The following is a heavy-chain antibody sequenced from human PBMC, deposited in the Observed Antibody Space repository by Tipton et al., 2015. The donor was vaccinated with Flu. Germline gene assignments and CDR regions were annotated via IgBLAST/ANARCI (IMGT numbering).Heavy chain of an antibody. Sequence: GLVKPSETLSLTCTVSGGSISSFYWNWIRQPPGKGLEWIGYIYNSEYTKYNPSLKSRVTMSVDTSKNQFSLKLSSATAADTAVYYCARVEDISGVTWGTAFHVWGQGTMVTVSS. J-gene: IGHJ3*01. CDR2: IYNSEYT. CDR3: ARVEDISGVTWGTAFHV. V-gene: IGHV4-4*09. CDR1: GGSISSFY. D-gene: IGHD3-10*01.